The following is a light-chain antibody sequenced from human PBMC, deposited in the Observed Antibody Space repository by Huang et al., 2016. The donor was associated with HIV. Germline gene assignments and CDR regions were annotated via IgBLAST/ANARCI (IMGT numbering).Light chain of an antibody. CDR1: QSSGSSY. CDR2: GAS. V-gene: IGKV3-20*01. Sequence: EIVLTQFPGTLSLSPGERATLSCRASQSSGSSYLAWYQQKPGQAPRLLSYGASSRATGTPDRFSGSGSGTDFTLTINRLEPEDFAVYFCQQYSSSPQTFGQGTKLEIK. J-gene: IGKJ2*01. CDR3: QQYSSSPQT.